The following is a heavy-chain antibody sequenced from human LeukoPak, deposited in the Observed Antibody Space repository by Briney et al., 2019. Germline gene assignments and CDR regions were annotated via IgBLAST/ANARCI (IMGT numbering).Heavy chain of an antibody. V-gene: IGHV4-39*01. CDR3: VRHSGSYCWYYFDY. Sequence: SETLSLTCTVSGGSISSSSYYWGWIRQPPGKGLEWIGSIYYSGSTYYNPSLKSRVTISVDTSKNQFSLKLSSVTAADTAVYYCVRHSGSYCWYYFDYWGQGTLVTVSS. J-gene: IGHJ4*02. D-gene: IGHD1-26*01. CDR2: IYYSGST. CDR1: GGSISSSSYY.